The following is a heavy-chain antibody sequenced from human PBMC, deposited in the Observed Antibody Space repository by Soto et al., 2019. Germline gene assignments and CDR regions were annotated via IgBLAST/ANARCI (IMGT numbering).Heavy chain of an antibody. J-gene: IGHJ4*02. V-gene: IGHV3-23*01. CDR3: AKDALYSYGYLDY. CDR1: GFTFDDYA. Sequence: GGSLRLSCAASGFTFDDYAMHWVRQAPGKGLEWVSAISGSGGSTYYADSVKGRFTISRDNSKNTLYLQMNSLRAEDTAVYYCAKDALYSYGYLDYWGQGTLVTVSS. CDR2: ISGSGGST. D-gene: IGHD5-18*01.